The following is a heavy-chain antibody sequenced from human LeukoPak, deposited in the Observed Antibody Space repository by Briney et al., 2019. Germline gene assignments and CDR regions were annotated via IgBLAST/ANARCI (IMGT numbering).Heavy chain of an antibody. CDR1: GGSISSSSYY. CDR3: ARRPYCSSTSCSPFDY. CDR2: IYYSGST. V-gene: IGHV4-39*01. J-gene: IGHJ4*02. D-gene: IGHD2-2*01. Sequence: SETLSLTCTVSGGSISSSSYYWGWIRHPPGKGLEWIGSIYYSGSTYYNPSLKSRVTISVDTSKNQLSLKLSSVTAADTAVYYCARRPYCSSTSCSPFDYWGQGTLVTVSS.